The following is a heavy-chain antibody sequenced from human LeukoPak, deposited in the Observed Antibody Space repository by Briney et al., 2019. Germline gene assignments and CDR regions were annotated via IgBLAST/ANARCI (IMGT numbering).Heavy chain of an antibody. D-gene: IGHD5-18*01. CDR2: INHSGST. V-gene: IGHV4-34*01. CDR3: ARGSRSGYSYGYQIDY. CDR1: GGSFSGYY. J-gene: IGHJ4*02. Sequence: SETLSLTCAVYGGSFSGYYWSWIRQPPGKGLEWIGEINHSGSTNYNPSLKSRVTISVDTSKNQFSLKLSSVTAPDTAVYYCARGSRSGYSYGYQIDYWGQGTLVPVSS.